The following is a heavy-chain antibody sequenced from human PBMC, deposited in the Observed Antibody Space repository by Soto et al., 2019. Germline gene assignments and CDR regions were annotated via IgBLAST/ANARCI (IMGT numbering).Heavy chain of an antibody. V-gene: IGHV3-48*02. CDR3: ARDNGMAGSFDP. CDR2: ITSSSSTI. CDR1: GFTFSKYS. Sequence: HPGGSLRLSCAASGFTFSKYSMDWARQAPGKGLEWISYITSSSSTIYYADSVKGRFTISRDNAKNSLYLQMNSLRDEDTAMYYCARDNGMAGSFDPWGQGTLVTVSS. D-gene: IGHD2-8*01. J-gene: IGHJ5*02.